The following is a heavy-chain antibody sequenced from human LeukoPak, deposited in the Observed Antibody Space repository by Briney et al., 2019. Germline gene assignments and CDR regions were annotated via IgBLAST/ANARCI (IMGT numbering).Heavy chain of an antibody. CDR1: GFTFSSYW. J-gene: IGHJ4*02. Sequence: GGSLRLSCAASGFTFSSYWMSWVRQAPGKGLEWVANIKQDGSEKYYVDPVKGRFTISRDNAKNSLYLQMNSLRAEDTAVYYCARDETDYYDSSGYKGYWGQGTLVTVSS. CDR2: IKQDGSEK. V-gene: IGHV3-7*01. CDR3: ARDETDYYDSSGYKGY. D-gene: IGHD3-22*01.